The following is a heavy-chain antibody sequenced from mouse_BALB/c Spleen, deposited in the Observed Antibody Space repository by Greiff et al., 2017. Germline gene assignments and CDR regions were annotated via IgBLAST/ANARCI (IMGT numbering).Heavy chain of an antibody. J-gene: IGHJ2*01. V-gene: IGHV5-12-2*01. CDR2: ISNGGGST. CDR1: GFTFSSYT. Sequence: DVMLVESGGGLVQPGGSLKLSCAASGFTFSSYTMSWVRQTPEKRLEWVAYISNGGGSTYYPDTVKGRFTISRDNAKNTLYLQMSSLKSEDTAMYYCARGNHGDYFDYWGQGTTLTVSS. CDR3: ARGNHGDYFDY.